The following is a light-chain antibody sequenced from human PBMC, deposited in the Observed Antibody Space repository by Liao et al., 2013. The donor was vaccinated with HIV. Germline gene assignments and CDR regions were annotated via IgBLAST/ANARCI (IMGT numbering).Light chain of an antibody. CDR3: QTWDGSTPRYV. V-gene: IGLV3-1*01. Sequence: SDELTQPPSVSVSPGQTATITCSGDKLGSKYTSWYQQKPGQSPVVVIYQDSKRPSGIPERFSGSNSGNTATLTISGTQATDEADYYCQTWDGSTPRYVFGTGTTVTVL. CDR1: KLGSKY. J-gene: IGLJ1*01. CDR2: QDS.